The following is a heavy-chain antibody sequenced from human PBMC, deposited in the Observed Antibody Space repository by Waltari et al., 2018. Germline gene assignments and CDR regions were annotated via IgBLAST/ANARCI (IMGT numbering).Heavy chain of an antibody. D-gene: IGHD6-19*01. CDR3: ARLSNIAVAGNWVDP. CDR1: GYSISSGYY. CDR2: IYSSGDH. V-gene: IGHV4-38-2*01. J-gene: IGHJ5*02. Sequence: QVQLQESGPGLVKPSETLSLTCAVSGYSISSGYYWGWIRQPPGKGLEWIGSIYSSGDHSVHPSLKGRGTIAVSTSKDQFSLRLRSGTAADTAVYYWARLSNIAVAGNWVDPWGQGTLVTVSS.